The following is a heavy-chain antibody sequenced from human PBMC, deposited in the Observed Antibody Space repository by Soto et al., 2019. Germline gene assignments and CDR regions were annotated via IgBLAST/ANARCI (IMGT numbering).Heavy chain of an antibody. CDR3: TTGRQWLPQGAFDI. V-gene: IGHV3-15*01. J-gene: IGHJ3*02. CDR1: GFTFSNAW. CDR2: IKSKTDGGTT. D-gene: IGHD6-19*01. Sequence: EVQLVESGGGLVKPGGSLRLSCAASGFTFSNAWMSWVRQAPGKGLEWVGRIKSKTDGGTTDHAAPVKGRFTISRDDSKNTLYRQMNSLKTEDTAVYYCTTGRQWLPQGAFDIWGQGTMFTVSS.